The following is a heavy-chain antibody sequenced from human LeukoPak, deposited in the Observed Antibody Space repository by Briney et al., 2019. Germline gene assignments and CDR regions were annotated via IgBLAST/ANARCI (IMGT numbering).Heavy chain of an antibody. J-gene: IGHJ4*02. V-gene: IGHV3-53*01. CDR3: ARSSYYSDFDY. CDR1: GVTVSSNY. CDR2: IYSGGST. D-gene: IGHD3-10*01. Sequence: GGSLRLSCAASGVTVSSNYMSWVRQAPGKGLEWVSVIYSGGSTYYADSVKGRFTISRDNSKNTLYLQMNSLRAEDTAVYYCARSSYYSDFDYWGQGTLVTVSS.